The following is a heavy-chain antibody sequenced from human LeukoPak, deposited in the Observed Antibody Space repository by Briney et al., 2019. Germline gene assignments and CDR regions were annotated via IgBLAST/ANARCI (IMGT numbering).Heavy chain of an antibody. CDR2: IYYSGST. J-gene: IGHJ5*02. Sequence: SETLPLTCTVSGGSISSSSYYWGWIRQPPGKGLEWIGYIYYSGSTNYNPSLKSRVTISVDTSKNQFSLKLSSVTAADTAVYYCARHGAGLWDSSSWYSAWFDPWGQGTLVTVSS. CDR1: GGSISSSSYY. D-gene: IGHD6-13*01. CDR3: ARHGAGLWDSSSWYSAWFDP. V-gene: IGHV4-61*05.